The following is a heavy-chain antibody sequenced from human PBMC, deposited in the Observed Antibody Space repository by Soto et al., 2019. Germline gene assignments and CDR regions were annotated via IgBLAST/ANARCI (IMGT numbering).Heavy chain of an antibody. J-gene: IGHJ3*02. CDR2: INAGNGNT. Sequence: ASVKVSCKASGYTFTSYDMHWVRQAPGQRLEWMGWINAGNGNTKYSQKFQGRVTMTRETSASTAYMGPRSLRSEDTAFYYCARGYRFSGAYTREVDAFDIWGQGTMVTVSS. CDR1: GYTFTSYD. CDR3: ARGYRFSGAYTREVDAFDI. V-gene: IGHV1-3*01. D-gene: IGHD3-10*01.